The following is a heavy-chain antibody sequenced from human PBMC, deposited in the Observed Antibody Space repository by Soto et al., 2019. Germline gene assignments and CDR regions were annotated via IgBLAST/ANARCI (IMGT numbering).Heavy chain of an antibody. Sequence: QVQLVESGGGVVQPGRSLTLSCAASGFTFSNYGMHWVRQAPGKGLEWVAVILNDGSNRYHADSVKDRFTISRDNSKNTLYLQMNILRAEDTAVYYCARDDEYSGNGMDVWGQGTTVTV. D-gene: IGHD3-10*01. CDR3: ARDDEYSGNGMDV. J-gene: IGHJ6*02. V-gene: IGHV3-33*01. CDR2: ILNDGSNR. CDR1: GFTFSNYG.